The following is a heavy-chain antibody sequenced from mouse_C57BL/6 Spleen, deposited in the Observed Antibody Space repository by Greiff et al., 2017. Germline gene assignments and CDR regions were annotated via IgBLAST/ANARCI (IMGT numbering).Heavy chain of an antibody. Sequence: VHLVESGPELVKPGASVKISCKASGYAFSSSWMNWVKQRPGKGLEWIGRIYPGDGDTNYNGKFKGKATLTADKSSSTAYMQLSSLTSEDSAVYFCARSLPPFAYWGQGTLVTVSA. CDR1: GYAFSSSW. V-gene: IGHV1-82*01. J-gene: IGHJ3*01. CDR3: ARSLPPFAY. CDR2: IYPGDGDT.